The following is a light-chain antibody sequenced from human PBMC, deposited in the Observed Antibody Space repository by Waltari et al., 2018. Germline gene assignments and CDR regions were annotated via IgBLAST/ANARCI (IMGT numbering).Light chain of an antibody. CDR2: EVT. Sequence: QSALTQPASVSGSPGQSITISCTGSNNDIVTYNLVSWYLQHPGKAPKLIIFEVTARPSGVSTRFSGSKSVTTASLTISGLQAEDEADYYCFSYAGSGYVFGSGTKVTVL. V-gene: IGLV2-23*02. CDR1: NNDIVTYNL. CDR3: FSYAGSGYV. J-gene: IGLJ1*01.